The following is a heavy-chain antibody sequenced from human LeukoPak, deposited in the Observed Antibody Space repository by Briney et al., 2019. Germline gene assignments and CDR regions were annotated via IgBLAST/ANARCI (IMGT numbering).Heavy chain of an antibody. CDR2: IYTSGST. Sequence: SETLSLTCTVSGGSISSGSYYWSWIRQPAGKGLEWIGRIYTSGSTNYNPSLKSRVTISVDTSKNQFSLKLSSVTAADTAVYYCARVRIGITMIVVDSQMGFDYWGQGTLVTVSS. CDR3: ARVRIGITMIVVDSQMGFDY. J-gene: IGHJ4*02. CDR1: GGSISSGSYY. D-gene: IGHD3-22*01. V-gene: IGHV4-61*02.